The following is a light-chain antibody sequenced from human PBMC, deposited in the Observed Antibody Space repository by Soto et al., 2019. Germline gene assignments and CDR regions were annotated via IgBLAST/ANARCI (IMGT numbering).Light chain of an antibody. V-gene: IGKV3-20*01. CDR2: GAS. CDR1: QSVSSSY. Sequence: EIVLTQSPGTLSLSPGERATLSCRASQSVSSSYLAWYQQKPGQAPRLLIYGASIRATGIPDRFSGSGSGTDFTLTIRRLEPEDFAVYYCQHYGSLVLTFGGGTKVEIK. CDR3: QHYGSLVLT. J-gene: IGKJ4*01.